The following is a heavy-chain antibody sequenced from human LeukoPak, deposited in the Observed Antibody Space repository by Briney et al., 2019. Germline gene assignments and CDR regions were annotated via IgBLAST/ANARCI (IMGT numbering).Heavy chain of an antibody. CDR2: IKQDGSEK. V-gene: IGHV3-7*01. CDR1: EFTFSSYA. CDR3: ARMPRGPDV. J-gene: IGHJ6*04. Sequence: GGSLRLSCAASEFTFSSYAMSWVRQAPGKGLEWVASIKQDGSEKYYVDSMKGRFTISRDNAKNSLYLQMNSLRAEDTAVYYCARMPRGPDVWGKGTTVTVSS. D-gene: IGHD2-2*01.